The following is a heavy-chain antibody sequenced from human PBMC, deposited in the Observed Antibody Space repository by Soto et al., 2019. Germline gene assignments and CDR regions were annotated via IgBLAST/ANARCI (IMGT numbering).Heavy chain of an antibody. V-gene: IGHV3-66*01. Sequence: GGSLRLSCAASGFTVSSNYMSWVRQAPGKGLEWVSVIYSGGSTYYADSVKGRFTISRDNSKNTLYLQMNSLRAEDTAVYYCARDRVAATFDAFDIWGQGTMVTVSS. CDR3: ARDRVAATFDAFDI. J-gene: IGHJ3*02. D-gene: IGHD2-15*01. CDR1: GFTVSSNY. CDR2: IYSGGST.